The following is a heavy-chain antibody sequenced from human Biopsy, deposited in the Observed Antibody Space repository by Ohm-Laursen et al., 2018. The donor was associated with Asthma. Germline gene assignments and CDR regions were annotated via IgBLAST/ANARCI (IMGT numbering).Heavy chain of an antibody. D-gene: IGHD3-3*01. CDR2: ISYDGSNK. CDR3: ASQSSGPDFWSGYYYFDY. V-gene: IGHV3-30*03. CDR1: GFTFSSYG. J-gene: IGHJ4*02. Sequence: SLRLSCAASGFTFSSYGMHWVRQAPGKGLEWVAVISYDGSNKYYADSVKGRFTISRDNSKNTLYLQMNSLRTEDTAVYYCASQSSGPDFWSGYYYFDYWGQGTLVTVSS.